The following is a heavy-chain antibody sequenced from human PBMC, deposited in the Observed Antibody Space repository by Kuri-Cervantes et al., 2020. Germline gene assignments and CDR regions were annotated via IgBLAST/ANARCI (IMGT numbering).Heavy chain of an antibody. CDR2: ISAYNGNT. V-gene: IGHV1-18*01. CDR3: ARDRAVGATSALGAFDI. J-gene: IGHJ3*02. Sequence: ASVKVSCKASGYTFTGYFMHWVRQAPGQGLEWMGWISAYNGNTNYAQKLQGRVTMTTDTSTGTAYMELRSLRSDDTAVYYCARDRAVGATSALGAFDIWGQGTMVTVSS. D-gene: IGHD1-26*01. CDR1: GYTFTGYF.